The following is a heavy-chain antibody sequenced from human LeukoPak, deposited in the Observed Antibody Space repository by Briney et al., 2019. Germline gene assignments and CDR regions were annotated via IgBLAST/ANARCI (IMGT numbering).Heavy chain of an antibody. CDR3: ARDHYYGSGAPSN. CDR1: GYTFTSYY. J-gene: IGHJ4*02. Sequence: ASVKVSCKASGYTFTSYYMHWVRQAPGQGLEWMGIINPSGGSTSYAQKLQGRVTMTRHTSTSTVYMELSSLRSEDTAVYFCARDHYYGSGAPSNRGQGTLVTVSS. CDR2: INPSGGST. V-gene: IGHV1-46*01. D-gene: IGHD3-10*01.